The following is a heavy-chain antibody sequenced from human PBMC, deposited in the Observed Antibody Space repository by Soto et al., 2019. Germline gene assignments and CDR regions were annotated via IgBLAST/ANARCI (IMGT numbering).Heavy chain of an antibody. V-gene: IGHV1-69*12. Sequence: QVQLVQSGAEVKKPGSSVKVSCKASGGTFRSYVTSWMRQAPGQGLEWLGGIIPMYGTTYYAQTFQGRVTISADESTSTAVMELSSLRAEDTAVYYCARIATLDWIDDYWGQGTLVTVSS. CDR1: GGTFRSYV. D-gene: IGHD1-1*01. CDR3: ARIATLDWIDDY. CDR2: IIPMYGTT. J-gene: IGHJ4*02.